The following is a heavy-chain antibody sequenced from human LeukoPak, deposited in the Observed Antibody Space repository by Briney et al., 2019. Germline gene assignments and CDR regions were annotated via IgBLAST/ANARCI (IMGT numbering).Heavy chain of an antibody. Sequence: SVKVSCKASGGTFSSYAISWVRQAPGQGLEWMGRIIPILGIANYAQKFQGRVTITADKSTSTAYMELSSLRSEDTAVYYCARDPPRSGHSSGWYSGAYNWFDPWGQGTLVTVSS. CDR1: GGTFSSYA. CDR3: ARDPPRSGHSSGWYSGAYNWFDP. V-gene: IGHV1-69*04. CDR2: IIPILGIA. J-gene: IGHJ5*02. D-gene: IGHD6-19*01.